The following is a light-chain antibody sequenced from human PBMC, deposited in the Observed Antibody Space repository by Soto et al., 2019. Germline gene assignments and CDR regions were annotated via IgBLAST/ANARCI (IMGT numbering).Light chain of an antibody. Sequence: DIVMTQSPDSLAVSLGERATINCKSSQSVLHSSNNKNYLAWYQQKPGQPPKLLIYWASTRGSGVPDRFGDRGSGTDFTLTISSLQAEDVAVYYWQQYFSAPLTFGGGTKVGIK. V-gene: IGKV4-1*01. CDR3: QQYFSAPLT. CDR2: WAS. CDR1: QSVLHSSNNKNY. J-gene: IGKJ4*01.